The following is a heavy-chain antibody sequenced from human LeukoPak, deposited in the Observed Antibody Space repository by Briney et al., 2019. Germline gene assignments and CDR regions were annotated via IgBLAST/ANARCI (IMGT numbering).Heavy chain of an antibody. D-gene: IGHD6-13*01. V-gene: IGHV3-66*02. J-gene: IGHJ4*02. CDR2: IYSGGST. Sequence: PGGSLRLSCAASGFTVSSNYMSWVRQAPGKGLEWVSVIYSGGSTYYADSVKGRFTISRDNSKNTLYLRMNSLRAEDTAVYYCSREGRIHGSSWSAFDYWGKGTLVTVS. CDR3: SREGRIHGSSWSAFDY. CDR1: GFTVSSNY.